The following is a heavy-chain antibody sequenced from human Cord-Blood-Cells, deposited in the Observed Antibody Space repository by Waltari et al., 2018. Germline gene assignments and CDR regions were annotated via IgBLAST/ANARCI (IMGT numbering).Heavy chain of an antibody. J-gene: IGHJ3*02. Sequence: QVQLVQSGAEVKKPGASVKVSCKASGYTFTGYYMHWVRQAPGQGLEWMGWLNPNRGGTNYAQKFQGRVTMTRDTSISTAYMELSRLRSDDTAVYYCARYSYGHNDAFDIWGQGTMVTVSS. CDR1: GYTFTGYY. D-gene: IGHD5-18*01. CDR3: ARYSYGHNDAFDI. CDR2: LNPNRGGT. V-gene: IGHV1-2*02.